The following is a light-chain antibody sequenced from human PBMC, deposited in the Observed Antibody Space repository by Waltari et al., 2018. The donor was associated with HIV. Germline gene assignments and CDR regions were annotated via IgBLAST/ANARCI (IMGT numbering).Light chain of an antibody. CDR1: SLRTSY. CDR3: NSRDRAGHHVV. CDR2: PIH. J-gene: IGLJ3*02. V-gene: IGLV3-19*01. Sequence: SELTQDPAVSVALGQTVRITFQGASLRTSYASLYLQKPGQAPVLVISPIHNRPSGIPDRFSGSSSGNTASLTITGAQAEDEGDYYCNSRDRAGHHVVFGGGTKLTVL.